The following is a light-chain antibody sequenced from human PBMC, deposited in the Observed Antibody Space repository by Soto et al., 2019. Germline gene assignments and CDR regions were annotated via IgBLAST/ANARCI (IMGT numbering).Light chain of an antibody. V-gene: IGKV1-5*01. CDR2: DAS. Sequence: DIQMPQSPAPLSASVGDRVNITWRASQSISSYLNWYQQKPGKAPKLLIYDASSLESGVPSRFSGGGSGTEFTLTISSLQPDDFATYYCQHYNSYSEAFGQGTKVDIK. CDR1: QSISSY. J-gene: IGKJ1*01. CDR3: QHYNSYSEA.